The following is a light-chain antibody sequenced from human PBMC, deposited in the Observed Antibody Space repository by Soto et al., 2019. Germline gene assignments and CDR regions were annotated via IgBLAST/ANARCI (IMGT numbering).Light chain of an antibody. CDR1: QTISSW. CDR3: QQYHSYPLT. J-gene: IGKJ4*01. V-gene: IGKV1-5*01. Sequence: DIEMTQSPSTLSASVGDRVTITCRASQTISSWLAWYQQKAGKAPNLLIYDASSLESGVPSRFSGSGSGTEFTLTIRSLQPDDFATYYCQQYHSYPLTFGGGTKVEIK. CDR2: DAS.